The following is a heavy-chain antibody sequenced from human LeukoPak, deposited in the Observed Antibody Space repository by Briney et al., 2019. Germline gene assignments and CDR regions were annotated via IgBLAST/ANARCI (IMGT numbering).Heavy chain of an antibody. Sequence: GGSLRLFCAASGFTFSSYGMHWVRQAPGKGLEWVAVISYDGSNKYYADSVKGRFTISRDNAKNTLYLQMNSLRAEDTAVYYCVRSLLGSEDYWGQGTLVTVSS. CDR2: ISYDGSNK. V-gene: IGHV3-30*03. J-gene: IGHJ4*02. CDR3: VRSLLGSEDY. CDR1: GFTFSSYG.